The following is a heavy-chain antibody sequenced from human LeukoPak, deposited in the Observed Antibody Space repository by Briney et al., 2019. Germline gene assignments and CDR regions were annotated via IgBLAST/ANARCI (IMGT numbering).Heavy chain of an antibody. D-gene: IGHD3-22*01. J-gene: IGHJ4*02. CDR3: ARDGAYYDSSGFDY. Sequence: ASVKVSCKASGYTFTSYAMNWVGQAPGQGLEWMGWINTNTGNPTYAQGFTGRFVFSLDTSVSTAYLQISSLKAEDTAVYYCARDGAYYDSSGFDYWGQGTLVTVSS. V-gene: IGHV7-4-1*02. CDR2: INTNTGNP. CDR1: GYTFTSYA.